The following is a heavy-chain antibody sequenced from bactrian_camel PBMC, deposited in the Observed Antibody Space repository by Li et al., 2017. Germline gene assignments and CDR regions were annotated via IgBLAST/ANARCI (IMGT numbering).Heavy chain of an antibody. CDR2: ITTNGGT. CDR1: GGTFDGSD. Sequence: HVQLVESGGASVQAGETLTLSCTASGGTFDGSDMGWYRGRGNKCDWVSSITTNGGTYYRDSVKGRFTISRGNARNTLFLQLNSLETGDTAMYFCAQTGYYGQNEVGSYFGYWGRGTQVTVS. V-gene: IGHV3S68*01. J-gene: IGHJ6*01. CDR3: AQTGYYGQNEVGSYFGY. D-gene: IGHD2*01.